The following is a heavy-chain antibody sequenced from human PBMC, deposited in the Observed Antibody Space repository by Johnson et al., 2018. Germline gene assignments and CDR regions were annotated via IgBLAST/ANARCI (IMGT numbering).Heavy chain of an antibody. CDR1: GFTFDDYA. J-gene: IGHJ6*02. D-gene: IGHD2-21*02. CDR3: AKAYCGGDCFGLYYYGMDV. Sequence: RLVESGGVVVQPGGSLGLSCAASGFTFDDYAMHWVRQAPGKGLEWVSLISWDGGSPYYADSVKGRFTISRYNIKNSLYLQMNSARAEDPALYYCAKAYCGGDCFGLYYYGMDVWGQGTTVTVSS. CDR2: ISWDGGSP. V-gene: IGHV3-43D*03.